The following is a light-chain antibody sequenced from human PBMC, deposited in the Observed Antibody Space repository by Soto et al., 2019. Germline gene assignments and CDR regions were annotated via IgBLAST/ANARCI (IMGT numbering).Light chain of an antibody. CDR2: EVS. J-gene: IGLJ2*01. CDR1: SSDISAYNY. CDR3: SSYTSSSTLVI. V-gene: IGLV2-14*01. Sequence: QSVLTQPASVSGSPGQSITISCTGNSSDISAYNYVSWYQQHPGKAPKLMIYEVSNRPSGVSNRFSGSKSGNTASLTISGLQAEDEADYYCSSYTSSSTLVIFGGGTKVTVL.